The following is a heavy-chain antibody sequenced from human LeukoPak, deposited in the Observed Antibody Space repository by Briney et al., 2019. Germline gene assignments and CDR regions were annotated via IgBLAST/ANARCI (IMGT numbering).Heavy chain of an antibody. J-gene: IGHJ4*02. V-gene: IGHV4-61*01. CDR1: GGSVSSGSYY. CDR2: IYYSGST. CDR3: ARARDGYNYALFDY. Sequence: PSETLSLTCTVSGGSVSSGSYYWSWIRQPPGKGLEWIGYIYYSGSTNYNPSLKSRVTISVDTSKNQFSLKLSSVTAADTAVYYCARARDGYNYALFDYWGQGTLVTVSS. D-gene: IGHD5-24*01.